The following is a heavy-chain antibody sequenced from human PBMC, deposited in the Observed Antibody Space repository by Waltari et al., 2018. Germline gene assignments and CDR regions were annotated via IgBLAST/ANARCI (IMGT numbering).Heavy chain of an antibody. Sequence: QVQLVQSGAEVKKPGSSVKVSCKASGGTFRSYAISWVRQAPGQGLEWMGGIIPIFGTANYAQKFQGRVTITADESTSTAYMELSSLRSEDTAVYYCAREVHHGSGWYNWFDPWGQGTLVTVSS. J-gene: IGHJ5*02. CDR3: AREVHHGSGWYNWFDP. V-gene: IGHV1-69*13. D-gene: IGHD6-19*01. CDR2: IIPIFGTA. CDR1: GGTFRSYA.